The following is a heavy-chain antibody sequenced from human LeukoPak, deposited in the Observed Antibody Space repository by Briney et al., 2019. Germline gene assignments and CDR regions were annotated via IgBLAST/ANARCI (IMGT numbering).Heavy chain of an antibody. Sequence: GGSLRLSCAASGFTFSNAWMSWVRQAPGKGLEWVGRIKSKTDGGTTDYAAPVKGRFTISRDDSKNTLYLQMNSLKIEDTAVYYCTTRGGGGYDFVRSPEDYYYYYYMDVWGKGTTVTVSS. V-gene: IGHV3-15*01. CDR2: IKSKTDGGTT. D-gene: IGHD5-12*01. CDR3: TTRGGGGYDFVRSPEDYYYYYYMDV. J-gene: IGHJ6*03. CDR1: GFTFSNAW.